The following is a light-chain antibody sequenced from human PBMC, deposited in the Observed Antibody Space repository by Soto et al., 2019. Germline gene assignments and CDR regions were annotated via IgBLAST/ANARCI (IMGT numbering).Light chain of an antibody. J-gene: IGKJ1*01. CDR2: AAS. CDR3: QKYNSVPPT. CDR1: QGIRNS. Sequence: DIQMTQSPSSLSASVGDRVTITCRASQGIRNSLAWYQQKPGKVPSLLIYAASTLQSGVPSRFSGSGSGTDFTLTISRLQPEDVATYYCQKYNSVPPTFGQGTKVEIK. V-gene: IGKV1-27*01.